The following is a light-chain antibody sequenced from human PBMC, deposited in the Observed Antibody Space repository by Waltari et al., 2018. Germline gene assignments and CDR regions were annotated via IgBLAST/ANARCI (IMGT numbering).Light chain of an antibody. CDR2: KVS. J-gene: IGKJ2*01. V-gene: IGKV2-30*02. Sequence: DVVMAQSPLSLPVTLGQPASISCSSSQSPLHSDGNTYLTWFQQRPGQSPRRLIYKVSKRDSGVPDRFSGSGSGTDFTLKISRVEAEDVGVYYCMQGSHWPRTFGQGTKLEI. CDR3: MQGSHWPRT. CDR1: QSPLHSDGNTY.